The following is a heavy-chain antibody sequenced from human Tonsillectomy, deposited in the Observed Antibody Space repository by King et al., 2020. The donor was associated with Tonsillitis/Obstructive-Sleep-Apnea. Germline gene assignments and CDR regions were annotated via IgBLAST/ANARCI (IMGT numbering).Heavy chain of an antibody. CDR2: IKQDGSVK. D-gene: IGHD2-2*01. J-gene: IGHJ3*02. V-gene: IGHV3-7*04. CDR1: GFTFSNYW. Sequence: VQLVESGGGLVQPGGSLRLSCAASGFTFSNYWMTWVRQAPGKGLEWVANIKQDGSVKHYVDSAEARVTISRDNAKNSLHLQMNSLRAEDTAVYYCARDDGYFNTTRCYDAFDIWGQGTKVTVST. CDR3: ARDDGYFNTTRCYDAFDI.